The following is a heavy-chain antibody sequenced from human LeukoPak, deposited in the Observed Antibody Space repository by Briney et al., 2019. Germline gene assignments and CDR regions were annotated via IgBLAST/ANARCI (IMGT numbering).Heavy chain of an antibody. CDR3: ARDSGYSGNSGYFDY. D-gene: IGHD4-23*01. Sequence: GGSLRLSCAAAGFTFSDYYMSWIRQAQGKGLEWVSYISGRSTTIYNADSVKGRFTISRDNAKNSLYLQMNSLRAEDTAVYYCARDSGYSGNSGYFDYWGQGTLVTVSS. CDR1: GFTFSDYY. J-gene: IGHJ4*02. V-gene: IGHV3-11*04. CDR2: ISGRSTTI.